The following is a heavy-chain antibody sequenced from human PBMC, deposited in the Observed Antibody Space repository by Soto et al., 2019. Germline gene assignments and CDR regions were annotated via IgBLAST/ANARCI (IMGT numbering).Heavy chain of an antibody. CDR1: GFTFSSYA. J-gene: IGHJ4*02. V-gene: IGHV3-30-3*01. Sequence: GGSLRLSCAASGFTFSSYAMHWVRQAPGKGLEWVAVISYDGSNKYYADSVKGRFTISRDNSKNTLYLQMNSLRAEDTAVYYCSRVGATTGYWCQGTLVTVSS. CDR3: SRVGATTGY. CDR2: ISYDGSNK. D-gene: IGHD1-26*01.